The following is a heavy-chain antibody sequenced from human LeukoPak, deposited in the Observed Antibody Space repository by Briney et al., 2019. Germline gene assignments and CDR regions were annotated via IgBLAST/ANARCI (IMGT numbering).Heavy chain of an antibody. CDR3: ARGGVAAKYYFDY. CDR1: GGSISPLY. CDR2: IYDSGAA. J-gene: IGHJ4*02. D-gene: IGHD3-10*01. V-gene: IGHV4-59*11. Sequence: PSETLSLTCTVSGGSISPLYWSWIRQPPGKGLEFTGYIYDSGAANYNPSLKSRVTLSVDTSKNQFSLKLSSVTAADTAVYYCARGGVAAKYYFDYWGQGTLVTVSS.